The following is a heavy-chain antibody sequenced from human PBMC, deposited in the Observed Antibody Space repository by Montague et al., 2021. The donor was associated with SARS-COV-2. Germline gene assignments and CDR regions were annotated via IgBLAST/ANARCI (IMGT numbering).Heavy chain of an antibody. D-gene: IGHD3-10*01. J-gene: IGHJ6*02. CDR2: IKQDGSEK. CDR1: GFTFSSYR. V-gene: IGHV3-7*01. CDR3: ARDFYGSGSSYYYYGMDV. Sequence: SLRLSCAASGFTFSSYRMSWVRQAPGKGLEWVANIKQDGSEKYYVDSVKGRFTISRDNAKNSLYQQMNSLRAEDTAVYYCARDFYGSGSSYYYYGMDVWGQGTTVTVSS.